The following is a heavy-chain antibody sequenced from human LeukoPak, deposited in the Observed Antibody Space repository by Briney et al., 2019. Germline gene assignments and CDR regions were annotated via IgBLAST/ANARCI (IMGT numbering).Heavy chain of an antibody. V-gene: IGHV4-39*01. Sequence: PSETLSLTCTVSGGSISSSSYYWGWIRQPPGKGLEWIGSIYYSGSTYYNPSLKSRVTISVDTPKNQFSLKLSSVTAADTAVYYCARHYYRIAARLIVKSDYYYYYMDVWGKGTTVTVSS. J-gene: IGHJ6*03. CDR2: IYYSGST. CDR3: ARHYYRIAARLIVKSDYYYYYMDV. CDR1: GGSISSSSYY. D-gene: IGHD6-6*01.